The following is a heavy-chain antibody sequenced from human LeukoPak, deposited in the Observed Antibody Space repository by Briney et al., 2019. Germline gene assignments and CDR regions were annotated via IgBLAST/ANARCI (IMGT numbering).Heavy chain of an antibody. CDR3: ARLFGYGSGS. CDR2: INHSGST. Sequence: GTLRLSCAASGFTFSNYAMSWVRQPPGKGLEWIGEINHSGSTNYNPSLKSRVTISVDTSKNQFSLKLSSVTAADTAVYYCARLFGYGSGSWGQGTLVTVSS. V-gene: IGHV4-34*01. D-gene: IGHD3-10*01. CDR1: GFTFSNYA. J-gene: IGHJ4*02.